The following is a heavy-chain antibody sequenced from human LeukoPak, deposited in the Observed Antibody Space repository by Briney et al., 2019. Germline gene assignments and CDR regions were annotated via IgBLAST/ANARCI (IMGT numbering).Heavy chain of an antibody. CDR3: AKDSYYYDSSGYFDY. Sequence: GRSLRLSCAASGFTFSSYGMHWVRQAPGKGLEWVAVISYDGSNKYYADSVKGRFTISRDNSKNTLYLQTNSLRAEDTAVYYCAKDSYYYDSSGYFDYWGQGTLVTVSS. CDR2: ISYDGSNK. V-gene: IGHV3-30*18. J-gene: IGHJ4*02. D-gene: IGHD3-22*01. CDR1: GFTFSSYG.